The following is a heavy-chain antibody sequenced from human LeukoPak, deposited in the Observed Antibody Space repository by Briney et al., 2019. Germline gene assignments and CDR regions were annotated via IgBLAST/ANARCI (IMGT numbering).Heavy chain of an antibody. CDR2: ISYDGSNK. J-gene: IGHJ6*04. D-gene: IGHD4-17*01. CDR3: ASRANGDYGYYGMDV. Sequence: GRSLRLSCAASGFTFSSYAMHWVRQAPGKGLEWVAVISYDGSNKYYADSVKGRFTISRDNSKNTLYLQMNSLRAEDTAVYYCASRANGDYGYYGMDVWGKGTTVTVSS. CDR1: GFTFSSYA. V-gene: IGHV3-30*04.